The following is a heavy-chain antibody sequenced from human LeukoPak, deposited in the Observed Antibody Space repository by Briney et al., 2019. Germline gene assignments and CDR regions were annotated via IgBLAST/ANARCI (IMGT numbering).Heavy chain of an antibody. CDR3: ARYCSSTSCYGGFDY. J-gene: IGHJ4*02. CDR2: IYYSGST. CDR1: GGSISSGGYY. Sequence: PSETLSLTCTVSGGSISSGGYYWSWIRQHPGKGLEWIGYIYYSGSTYYNPSLKSRVTISVDTSKNQFSLKLSSVTAADTAVYYCARYCSSTSCYGGFDYWGREPWSPSPQ. D-gene: IGHD2-2*01. V-gene: IGHV4-31*03.